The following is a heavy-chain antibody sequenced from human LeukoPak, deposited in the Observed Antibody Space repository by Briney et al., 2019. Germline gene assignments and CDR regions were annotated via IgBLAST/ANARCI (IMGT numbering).Heavy chain of an antibody. CDR2: IRYDGNIK. CDR1: GFNFSAYG. V-gene: IGHV3-30*02. CDR3: AKPTSLKDANYGLTVTNY. D-gene: IGHD3-10*01. Sequence: PGGSLRLSCAASGFNFSAYGMHWVRQAPGKGLEWVTFIRYDGNIKYYADSVKGRSTISRDNSKNTLDLQMNSLRVEDTAVYYCAKPTSLKDANYGLTVTNYWGQGILVTVSS. J-gene: IGHJ4*02.